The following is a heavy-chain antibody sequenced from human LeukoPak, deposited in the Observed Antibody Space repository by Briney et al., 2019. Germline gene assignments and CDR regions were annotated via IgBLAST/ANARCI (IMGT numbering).Heavy chain of an antibody. J-gene: IGHJ4*02. V-gene: IGHV1-2*02. D-gene: IGHD3-10*01. CDR3: ARWYGSGSYDH. CDR2: INPHSGGT. CDR1: GYTFTGYY. Sequence: ASVMVSCKASGYTFTGYYMHWVRQAPGQGPEWMGWINPHSGGTNYAQKFQGRVTMTRDTSISTAYMELSRLRSDDTALYHCARWYGSGSYDHWGQGTLVTVSS.